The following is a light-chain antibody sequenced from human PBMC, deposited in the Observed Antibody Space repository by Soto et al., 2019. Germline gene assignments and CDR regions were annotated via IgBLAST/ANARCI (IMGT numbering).Light chain of an antibody. CDR1: SSDVGDYNY. J-gene: IGLJ2*01. Sequence: QSALTQPASVSGSPGQSITISCTGTSSDVGDYNYVSWYQQDPGKAPKLMIYDVSNRPSGVSNRFSGSKSGNTASLTISRLQAEDEADYYCSSYTSSSTLVVFGGGTKLTV. CDR3: SSYTSSSTLVV. CDR2: DVS. V-gene: IGLV2-14*01.